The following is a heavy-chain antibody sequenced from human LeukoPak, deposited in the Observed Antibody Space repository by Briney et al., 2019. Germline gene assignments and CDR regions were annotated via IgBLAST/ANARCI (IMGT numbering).Heavy chain of an antibody. V-gene: IGHV3-7*01. D-gene: IGHD2-2*01. CDR3: ARDRCSSISCFALDY. Sequence: GGSLRLSCAASGFTFSSYWMSWVRQAPGKGLEWAANIKQDGSEKYYVDSVKGRFTISRDNAKKSLYLQMNSLRAEDTAVYYCARDRCSSISCFALDYWGQGTLVTVSS. CDR2: IKQDGSEK. CDR1: GFTFSSYW. J-gene: IGHJ4*02.